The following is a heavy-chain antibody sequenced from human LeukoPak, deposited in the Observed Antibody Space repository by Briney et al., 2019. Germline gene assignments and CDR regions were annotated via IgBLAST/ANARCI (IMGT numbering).Heavy chain of an antibody. CDR3: ATGSAVAGNFDY. D-gene: IGHD6-19*01. V-gene: IGHV3-11*05. Sequence: GGSLRLSCAASGFTFSDYYMSWVRQAPGKGLEWVSYISRTSTFTNYADSVKGRFTISRNNAENSLYLQMNSLRAEDTAVYYCATGSAVAGNFDYWGQGTLVTVSP. J-gene: IGHJ4*02. CDR1: GFTFSDYY. CDR2: ISRTSTFT.